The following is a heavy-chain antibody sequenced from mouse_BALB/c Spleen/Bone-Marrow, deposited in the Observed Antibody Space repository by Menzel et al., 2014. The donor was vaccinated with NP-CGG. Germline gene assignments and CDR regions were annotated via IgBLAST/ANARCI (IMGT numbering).Heavy chain of an antibody. CDR1: GYTFTSYY. D-gene: IGHD2-14*01. V-gene: IGHV1S56*01. CDR3: ARGGYDGAWFAY. CDR2: IYPGNVNT. J-gene: IGHJ3*01. Sequence: VKLMESGPELVKPGASVRISCKASGYTFTSYYTHWVKQRPGQGLEWIGWIYPGNVNTNYNEKFKGKATLTADKSSSTAYMQLSSLTSEDSAVYFCARGGYDGAWFAYWGQGTLVTVSA.